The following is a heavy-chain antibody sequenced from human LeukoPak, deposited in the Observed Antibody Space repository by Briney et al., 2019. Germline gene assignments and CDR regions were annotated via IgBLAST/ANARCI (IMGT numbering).Heavy chain of an antibody. V-gene: IGHV3-21*01. D-gene: IGHD2-21*01. CDR1: GFTFSSYH. Sequence: GGSLRLSCAASGFTFSSYHINWVRQAPGKGLEWVSSISSNSDYIYYADSVKGRFTISRDNAKNSLYLQMNSLRAEDTAVYYCARGLCGGDCYDYWGQGTLVTVSS. CDR3: ARGLCGGDCYDY. J-gene: IGHJ4*02. CDR2: ISSNSDYI.